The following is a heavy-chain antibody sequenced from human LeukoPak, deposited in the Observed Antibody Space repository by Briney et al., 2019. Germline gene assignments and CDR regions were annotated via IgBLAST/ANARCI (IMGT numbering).Heavy chain of an antibody. V-gene: IGHV5-51*01. J-gene: IGHJ4*02. D-gene: IGHD6-19*01. Sequence: GESLKISCKGSGYSFTSYWIGWVRQMPGKGLEWMGIIYPGDSDTRYSPSFQGQVTISADKSISTAYLQWSSLKASDTAMYYCARRRTFMAVADYYFDYWGQGTLVTVSS. CDR3: ARRRTFMAVADYYFDY. CDR2: IYPGDSDT. CDR1: GYSFTSYW.